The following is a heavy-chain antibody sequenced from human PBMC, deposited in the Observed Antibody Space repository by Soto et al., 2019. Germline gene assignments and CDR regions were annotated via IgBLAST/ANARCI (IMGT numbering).Heavy chain of an antibody. Sequence: ASVKVSCKASGYTFTSYGISWVRQAPGQGLEWMGWISAYNGNTNYAQKLQGRVTMTTDTSTSTAYMELRSLRSDDAAVYYCAREVVVPAPLYYYYYMDVWGKGTTVTVSS. CDR2: ISAYNGNT. J-gene: IGHJ6*03. V-gene: IGHV1-18*01. CDR1: GYTFTSYG. CDR3: AREVVVPAPLYYYYYMDV. D-gene: IGHD2-2*01.